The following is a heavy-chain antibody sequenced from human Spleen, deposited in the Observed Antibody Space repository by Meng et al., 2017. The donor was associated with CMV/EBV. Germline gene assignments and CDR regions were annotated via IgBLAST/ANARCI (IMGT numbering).Heavy chain of an antibody. CDR1: GYTFTSYG. Sequence: ASVKVSCKASGYTFTSYGISWVRQAPGQGLEWMGWISAYNGNTNYAQKLQGRVTMTTDTTTSQAYMELRGMRSDDTVVYYCARVPTVVRYYYGMDVWGQGTTVTVSS. CDR2: ISAYNGNT. CDR3: ARVPTVVRYYYGMDV. J-gene: IGHJ6*02. D-gene: IGHD3-10*01. V-gene: IGHV1-18*01.